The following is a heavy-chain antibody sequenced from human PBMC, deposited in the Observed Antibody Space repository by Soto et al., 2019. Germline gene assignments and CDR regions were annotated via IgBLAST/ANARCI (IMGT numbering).Heavy chain of an antibody. D-gene: IGHD1-26*01. CDR1: NASITSSGYY. CDR2: IYHSGST. Sequence: QVQLQESGPRLVEASQTLSLTCTVSNASITSSGYYWCWGRPPPGKRLEWIGYIYHSGSTFYSPSLQSRLTMSVDTSKNQFSLTLRSVTAADTAVYHCARMSGTYYVPDYWGQGTLVTVSS. V-gene: IGHV4-31*03. J-gene: IGHJ4*02. CDR3: ARMSGTYYVPDY.